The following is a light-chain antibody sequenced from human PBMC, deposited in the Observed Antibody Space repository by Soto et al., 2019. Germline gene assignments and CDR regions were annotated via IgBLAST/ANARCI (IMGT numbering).Light chain of an antibody. CDR1: SSDVGGYNY. CDR2: EVS. CDR3: SSYTSSSTPV. V-gene: IGLV2-14*01. J-gene: IGLJ1*01. Sequence: VLTQPASVSGSPGQSITISCTGTSSDVGGYNYVSWYQQHPGKAPKLMIYEVSNRPSGVSNRFSGSKSGNTASLTISGLQAEDEADYYCSSYTSSSTPVFGTGTKVTVL.